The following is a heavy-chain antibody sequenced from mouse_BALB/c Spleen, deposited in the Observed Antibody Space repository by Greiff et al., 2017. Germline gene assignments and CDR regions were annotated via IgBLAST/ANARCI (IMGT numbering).Heavy chain of an antibody. Sequence: VQLQQSGAELVRSGASVKLSCTASGFNIKDYYMHWVKQRPEQGLEWIGWIDPENGDTEYAPKFQGKATMTADTSSNTAYLQLSSLTSEDTAVYYCARDTTAHYWGQGTTLTVSS. J-gene: IGHJ2*01. CDR2: IDPENGDT. CDR3: ARDTTAHY. D-gene: IGHD1-2*01. CDR1: GFNIKDYY. V-gene: IGHV14-4*02.